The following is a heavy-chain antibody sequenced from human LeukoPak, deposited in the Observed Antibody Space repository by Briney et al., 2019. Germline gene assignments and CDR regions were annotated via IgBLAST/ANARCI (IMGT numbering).Heavy chain of an antibody. CDR3: AKDLPTKSRSDCPSDY. CDR2: ISDSGGRT. V-gene: IGHV3-23*01. Sequence: GGSLRLSCAASGFTFRSYAMNWVRQAPGKGLEWVSYISDSGGRTYHAQSMKGRFAISRDNSKNTLYLQMNSLIVADTAVYYCAKDLPTKSRSDCPSDYWGQGTLVT. CDR1: GFTFRSYA. J-gene: IGHJ4*02. D-gene: IGHD2-21*02.